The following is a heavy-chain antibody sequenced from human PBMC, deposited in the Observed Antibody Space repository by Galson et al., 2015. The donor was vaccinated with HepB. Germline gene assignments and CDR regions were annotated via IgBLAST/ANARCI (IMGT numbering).Heavy chain of an antibody. V-gene: IGHV3-23*01. D-gene: IGHD6-19*01. CDR1: GFTCRNYA. Sequence: SLRLSCAASGFTCRNYAMSWVRQAPGKGLEWVSAITPSGANTSSADSVKGRFPISRDNSKNTLFLQKTGLTADDTAIYYCARVHSEYTSGWYRQALYYFDSWGQGTLVAASS. CDR3: ARVHSEYTSGWYRQALYYFDS. J-gene: IGHJ4*02. CDR2: ITPSGANT.